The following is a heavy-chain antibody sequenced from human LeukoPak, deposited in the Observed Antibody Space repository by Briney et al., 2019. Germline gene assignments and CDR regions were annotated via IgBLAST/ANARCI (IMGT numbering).Heavy chain of an antibody. CDR1: GFTFNNYA. CDR2: ISGSGAST. CDR3: ARTFVSGDGYKVGYFDY. V-gene: IGHV3-23*01. Sequence: GGSLRLSCAASGFTFNNYAMTWVRQAPGKGLECISIISGSGASTYYADSVKGHFTISRDNSKNTLFLQMNSLRAEDTAIYYCARTFVSGDGYKVGYFDYWGQGTLVTVSS. J-gene: IGHJ4*02. D-gene: IGHD5-24*01.